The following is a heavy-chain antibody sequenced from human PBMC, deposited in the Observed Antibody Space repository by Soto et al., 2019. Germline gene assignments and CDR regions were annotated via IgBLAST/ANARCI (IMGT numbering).Heavy chain of an antibody. J-gene: IGHJ6*03. CDR3: ARIRSVVVAASFYMDV. CDR2: IYYSGST. V-gene: IGHV4-59*01. D-gene: IGHD2-15*01. Sequence: SETLSLTCTVSGGSLSSYYWSWIRQPPGKGLEWIGYIYYSGSTNYNPSLKSRVTISVDTSKNQFSLKLSSVTAADTAVYYCARIRSVVVAASFYMDVWGKRTTVTVSS. CDR1: GGSLSSYY.